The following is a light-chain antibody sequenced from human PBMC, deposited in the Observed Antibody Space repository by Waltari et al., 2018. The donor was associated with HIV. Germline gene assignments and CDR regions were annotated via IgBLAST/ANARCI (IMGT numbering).Light chain of an antibody. Sequence: DIAMTQTPWSLPLALGDRATIPCKSSQYSIYSASSTRYLAWYQQKAGQSPKLLIYWASTRDSGVPERFSGSGSGTEFTLTINSLQAEDVAVYYCQQYYSSPYTLGQGTKLEIE. J-gene: IGKJ2*01. CDR3: QQYYSSPYT. CDR2: WAS. V-gene: IGKV4-1*01. CDR1: QYSIYSASSTRY.